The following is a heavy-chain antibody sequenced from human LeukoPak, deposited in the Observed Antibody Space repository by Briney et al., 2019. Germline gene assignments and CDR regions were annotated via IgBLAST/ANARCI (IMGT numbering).Heavy chain of an antibody. J-gene: IGHJ5*02. D-gene: IGHD1-1*01. Sequence: SETLALTCTVSGDSISSSNYYWDWIRQPPGKGLEWIGAIYYSGTTYYNPSLKSRVTISVDTSKNQFSLKLSSVTAADTAVYYCARRAYNWNWFDPWGQGTLVTVSS. V-gene: IGHV4-39*01. CDR2: IYYSGTT. CDR3: ARRAYNWNWFDP. CDR1: GDSISSSNYY.